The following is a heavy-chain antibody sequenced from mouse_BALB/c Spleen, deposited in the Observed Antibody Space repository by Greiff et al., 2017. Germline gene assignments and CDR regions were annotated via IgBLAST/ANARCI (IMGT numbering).Heavy chain of an antibody. CDR3: ARRAYYGNADY. CDR1: GYTFTSYT. J-gene: IGHJ2*01. Sequence: QVQLKESGAELARPGASVKMSCKASGYTFTSYTMHWVKQRPGQGLEWIGYINPSSGYTNYNQKFKDKATLTADKSSSTAYMQLSSLTSEDSAVYYCARRAYYGNADYWGQGTTLTVSS. D-gene: IGHD2-1*01. V-gene: IGHV1-4*01. CDR2: INPSSGYT.